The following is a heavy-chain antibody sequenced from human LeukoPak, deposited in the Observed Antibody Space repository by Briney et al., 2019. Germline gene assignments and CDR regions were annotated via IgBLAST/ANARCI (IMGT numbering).Heavy chain of an antibody. CDR3: ATKYSLAVTTNPPYFDY. V-gene: IGHV4-39*07. CDR2: INQRGST. CDR1: GGSISGSSYY. D-gene: IGHD4-17*01. J-gene: IGHJ4*02. Sequence: PSETLSLTCTVSGGSISGSSYYWGWIRQSPGRGLEWIGEINQRGSTSYNPSLKSRVTISVDTSRKQFSLNLKSVTAADTGVYFCATKYSLAVTTNPPYFDYWGQGTLVTVSS.